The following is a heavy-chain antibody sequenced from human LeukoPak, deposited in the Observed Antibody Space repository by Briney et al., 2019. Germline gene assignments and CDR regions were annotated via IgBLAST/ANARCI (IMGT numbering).Heavy chain of an antibody. J-gene: IGHJ3*02. Sequence: GGSLRLSCAVSGFTFSSYAMSWVRQAPGKGLEWVSVISGSGGSTYYADSVKGRFAISRDNSKNTLFLQMNSLRAEDTAVYYCAKDSSSWYDAFDIWGQGTMVTVSS. CDR2: ISGSGGST. CDR3: AKDSSSWYDAFDI. V-gene: IGHV3-23*01. D-gene: IGHD6-13*01. CDR1: GFTFSSYA.